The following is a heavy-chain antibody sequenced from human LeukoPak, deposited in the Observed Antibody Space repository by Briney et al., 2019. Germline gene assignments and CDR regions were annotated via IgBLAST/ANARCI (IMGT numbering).Heavy chain of an antibody. V-gene: IGHV4-34*01. D-gene: IGHD1-14*01. CDR3: ARAGPLQPGAYYYYYYGMDV. J-gene: IGHJ6*02. Sequence: PSETLSLTCAVYGGSFSGCYWSWIRQPPGKGLEWIGEINHSGSTNYNPSLKSRVTISVDTSKNQFSLKLSSVTAADTAVYYCARAGPLQPGAYYYYYYGMDVWGQGTTVTVSS. CDR2: INHSGST. CDR1: GGSFSGCY.